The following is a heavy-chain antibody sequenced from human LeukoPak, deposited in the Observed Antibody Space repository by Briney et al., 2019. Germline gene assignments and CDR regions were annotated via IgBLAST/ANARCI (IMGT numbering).Heavy chain of an antibody. J-gene: IGHJ4*02. D-gene: IGHD7-27*01. CDR1: GGSFSDYY. Sequence: SETLSLTCAVYGGSFSDYYWSWVRQPPGKGLEWIGEINHSGSTNFNPSLESRVTISVDTSKNQFSLKVRSVTAADTAVYYCARAPIPITWGRTFDYWGLGTLVTVSS. CDR2: INHSGST. V-gene: IGHV4-34*01. CDR3: ARAPIPITWGRTFDY.